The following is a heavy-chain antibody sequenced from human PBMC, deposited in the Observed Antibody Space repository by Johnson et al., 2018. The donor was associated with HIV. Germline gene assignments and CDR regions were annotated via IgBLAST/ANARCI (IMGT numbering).Heavy chain of an antibody. D-gene: IGHD1-26*01. J-gene: IGHJ3*01. Sequence: VQLVESGGGLVQPGGSLRLSCAASGFTFSSYAMSWVRQAPGQGLEWVSVIYSGGTTYHADSVTGRFTIARDNSKNTLDLQMNSLRHEDTAVYYCTRGSFTDDAFDVWGLGTMVTVSS. CDR2: IYSGGTT. CDR1: GFTFSSYA. CDR3: TRGSFTDDAFDV. V-gene: IGHV3-66*02.